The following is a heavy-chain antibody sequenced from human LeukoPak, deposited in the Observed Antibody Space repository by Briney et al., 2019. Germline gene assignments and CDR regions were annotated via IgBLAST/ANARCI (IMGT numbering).Heavy chain of an antibody. CDR3: ARGHEYSSGWYFADWFDP. CDR1: GGSFSGYY. Sequence: SETLSLTCAVYGGSFSGYYWSWIRQPPGKGLEWIGEINQSGRINFNPSLKSRVTISADTSKNQFSLKLSSVTAADTAVYYCARGHEYSSGWYFADWFDPWGQGTLVTVSS. D-gene: IGHD6-19*01. J-gene: IGHJ5*02. CDR2: INQSGRI. V-gene: IGHV4-34*01.